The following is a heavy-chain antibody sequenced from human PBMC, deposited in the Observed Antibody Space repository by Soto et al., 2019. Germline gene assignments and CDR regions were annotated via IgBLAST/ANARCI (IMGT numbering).Heavy chain of an antibody. Sequence: PGGSLRLSCAASGFTFDDYAMHWVRQAPGKGLEWVSGISWNSGSIGYADSVKGRFTISRDNAKNSLYLQMNSLRAEDTALYYCAKDAGGDMTTVTFYMDVWGQGTTVTVSS. CDR3: AKDAGGDMTTVTFYMDV. CDR1: GFTFDDYA. V-gene: IGHV3-9*01. CDR2: ISWNSGSI. D-gene: IGHD4-17*01. J-gene: IGHJ6*02.